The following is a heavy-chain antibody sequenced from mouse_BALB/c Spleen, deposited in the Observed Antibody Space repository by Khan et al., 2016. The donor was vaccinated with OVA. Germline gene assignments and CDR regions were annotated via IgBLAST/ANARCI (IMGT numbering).Heavy chain of an antibody. CDR3: AKGSGDVDYAMDY. Sequence: QVQLKESGAEVVRPGTSVKMSCKAAGYTFTNYWIAWVKQRPGHGLEWIGDIYPGGGYSNYNEKFKGKATLKADKSSSTAYMQLSSLTSEDSAIYYGAKGSGDVDYAMDYWGQETSVTGSS. CDR2: IYPGGGYS. CDR1: GYTFTNYW. D-gene: IGHD1-3*01. J-gene: IGHJ4*01. V-gene: IGHV1-63*02.